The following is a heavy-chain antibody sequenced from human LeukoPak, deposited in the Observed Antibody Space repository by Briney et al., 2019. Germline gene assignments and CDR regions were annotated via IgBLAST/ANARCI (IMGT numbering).Heavy chain of an antibody. CDR3: ARGRISRLLWFGELLLSTNWFDP. Sequence: SETLSLTCAVYGGSFSGYYWSWIRQPPGKGLEWIGEINHSGSTNYNPSLKSRVTISVDTSKNQFSLKLSSVTAADTAVYYCARGRISRLLWFGELLLSTNWFDPWGQGTLVTVSS. V-gene: IGHV4-34*01. CDR1: GGSFSGYY. J-gene: IGHJ5*02. CDR2: INHSGST. D-gene: IGHD3-10*01.